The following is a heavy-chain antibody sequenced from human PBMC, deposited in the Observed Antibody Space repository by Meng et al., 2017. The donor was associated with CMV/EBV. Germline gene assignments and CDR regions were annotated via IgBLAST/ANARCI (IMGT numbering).Heavy chain of an antibody. Sequence: SETLSLTCAVYGGPFSGYYWSWIRQPPGKGLEWIGEINHSGSTNYNPSLKSRVTISVDTSKNQFSLKLSSVTAADTAVYYCAGASFWSGYYDYWGQGTLVTVSS. D-gene: IGHD3-3*01. J-gene: IGHJ4*02. CDR2: INHSGST. CDR3: AGASFWSGYYDY. V-gene: IGHV4-34*01. CDR1: GGPFSGYY.